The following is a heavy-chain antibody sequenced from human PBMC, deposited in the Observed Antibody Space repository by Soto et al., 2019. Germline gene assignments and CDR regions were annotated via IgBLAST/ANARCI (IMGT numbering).Heavy chain of an antibody. D-gene: IGHD6-6*01. CDR3: AREPIAALTDNWFDP. CDR2: ICTSGST. V-gene: IGHV4-4*07. CDR1: GGSISSYY. Sequence: ETLSLTCTVSGGSISSYYWSWIRQPAGKGLEWIGRICTSGSTNYNPSLKSRVTMSVDTSKNQFSLKLSSVTAADTAVYYCAREPIAALTDNWFDPWGQGTLVTVSS. J-gene: IGHJ5*02.